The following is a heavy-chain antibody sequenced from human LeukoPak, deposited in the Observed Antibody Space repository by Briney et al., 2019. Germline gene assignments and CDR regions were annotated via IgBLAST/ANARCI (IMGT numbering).Heavy chain of an antibody. J-gene: IGHJ5*02. CDR3: ARYTGDFLQDNWFDP. CDR2: IYYSGST. V-gene: IGHV4-39*01. CDR1: GGSISSSSYY. Sequence: SETLSLTCTVSGGSISSSSYYWGWIRQPPGKGLEWIGSIYYSGSTYYNPSLKSRVTISVDTSKNQFSLKLSSVTAADTAVYYCARYTGDFLQDNWFDPWGQGTLVTVSS. D-gene: IGHD2/OR15-2a*01.